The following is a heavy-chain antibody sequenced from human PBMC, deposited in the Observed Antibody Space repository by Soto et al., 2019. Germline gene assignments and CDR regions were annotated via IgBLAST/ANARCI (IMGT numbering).Heavy chain of an antibody. V-gene: IGHV4-31*03. CDR1: GASFRIVGHY. D-gene: IGHD3-10*01. J-gene: IGHJ4*02. Sequence: LSLTCTVSGASFRIVGHYWSWIRQYPGQGLEWIGYIHNSESTSYNPSLESRVFISLDTSRNQFSLKLKSVTAADTAVYYCAGGGDSWSKGTLVTVSS. CDR2: IHNSEST. CDR3: AGGGDS.